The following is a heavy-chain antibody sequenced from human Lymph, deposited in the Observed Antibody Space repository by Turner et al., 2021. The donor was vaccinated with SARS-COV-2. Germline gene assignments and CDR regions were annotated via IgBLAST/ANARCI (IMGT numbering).Heavy chain of an antibody. CDR2: ITFTSSYI. CDR1: GFTFSSYS. CDR3: ARGPPDFPYYFDY. J-gene: IGHJ4*02. D-gene: IGHD2-21*02. V-gene: IGHV3-21*01. Sequence: ELQLVESGGGLFKPGGSLILSCAASGFTFSSYSMNWVRQAPGEGLEWVSSITFTSSYIYYADSVKGRFTISRDNAKNSLYLQMNSLRAEDTAVYYCARGPPDFPYYFDYWGQGTLVTVSS.